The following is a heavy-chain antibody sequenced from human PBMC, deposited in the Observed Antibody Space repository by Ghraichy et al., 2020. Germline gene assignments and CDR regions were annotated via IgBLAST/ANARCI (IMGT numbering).Heavy chain of an antibody. CDR1: GFTFSSYA. V-gene: IGHV3-23*01. CDR3: APRPGDGYNGNFDY. CDR2: ISGSGGST. J-gene: IGHJ4*02. D-gene: IGHD5-24*01. Sequence: GGSLRLSCAASGFTFSSYAMSWVRQAPRKGLEWVSAISGSGGSTYYADSVKGRFTISRDNSKNTLYLQMNSLRAEDTAVYYCAPRPGDGYNGNFDYWGQGTLVTVSS.